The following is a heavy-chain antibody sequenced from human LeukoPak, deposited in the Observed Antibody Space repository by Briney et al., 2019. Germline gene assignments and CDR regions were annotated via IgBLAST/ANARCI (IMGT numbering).Heavy chain of an antibody. D-gene: IGHD6-13*01. V-gene: IGHV7-4-1*02. CDR1: GYTFTKHA. CDR2: ITTNTGTP. CDR3: ARLRTAAGPFDS. Sequence: ASVKVSCKASGYTFTKHAINWVRQAPGQGLEWMGWITTNTGTPTYAQGFSGRFVFSLDTSVDTAYLLINNLKAEDTAVYYCARLRTAAGPFDSWGQGTLLTVSS. J-gene: IGHJ4*02.